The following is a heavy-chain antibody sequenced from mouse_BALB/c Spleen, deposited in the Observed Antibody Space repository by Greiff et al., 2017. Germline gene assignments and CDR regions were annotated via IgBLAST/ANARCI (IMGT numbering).Heavy chain of an antibody. V-gene: IGHV3-8*02. CDR1: GDSITSGY. CDR2: ISYSGST. J-gene: IGHJ1*01. Sequence: EVKLEESGPSLVKPSQTLSLTCSVTGDSITSGYWNWIRKFPGNKLEYMGYISYSGSTYYNPSLKSRISITRDTSKNQYYLQLNSVTTEDTATYYCARSRYYGYDSWYFDVWGAGTTVTVSS. CDR3: ARSRYYGYDSWYFDV. D-gene: IGHD2-2*01.